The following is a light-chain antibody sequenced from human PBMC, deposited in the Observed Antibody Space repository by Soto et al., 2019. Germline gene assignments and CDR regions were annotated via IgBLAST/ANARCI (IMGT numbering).Light chain of an antibody. CDR1: QSIDNK. V-gene: IGKV3-15*01. Sequence: IVMTQSPATLSVSPGERVTLSCRASQSIDNKLAWYQQRPGQAPRLLIYGASIRVTGIPARFSGSGSGTEFTLTISGLQSEDFGVYYCQQYKKWRTFGQWTNVEI. CDR2: GAS. CDR3: QQYKKWRT. J-gene: IGKJ1*01.